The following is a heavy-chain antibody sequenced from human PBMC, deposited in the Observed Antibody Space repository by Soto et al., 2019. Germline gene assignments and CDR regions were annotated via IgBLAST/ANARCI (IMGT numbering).Heavy chain of an antibody. Sequence: PGGSLRPSCAAPGFTFSSYGMHWVREAPCKGLEWVAVISYDGSNKYYADSVKGRFTISRDNSKNTLYLQMNSLRAEDTAVYYCAKDRGVPAAIMRVYYYYGMDVWGQGTTVTASS. CDR3: AKDRGVPAAIMRVYYYYGMDV. J-gene: IGHJ6*02. V-gene: IGHV3-30*18. D-gene: IGHD2-2*02. CDR2: ISYDGSNK. CDR1: GFTFSSYG.